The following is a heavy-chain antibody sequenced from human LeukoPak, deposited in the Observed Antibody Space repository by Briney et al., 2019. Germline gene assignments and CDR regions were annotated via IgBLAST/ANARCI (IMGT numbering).Heavy chain of an antibody. Sequence: GGSLRLSCAASGFIFREYWMHWVRQAPGKGLVWVSRINTDGSRTTYVDSVKGRFTTSRDNANNTLYLQMNSLRAEDSALYYCARARGGNFDIWGQGTMVTVSS. J-gene: IGHJ3*02. CDR3: ARARGGNFDI. D-gene: IGHD3-16*01. CDR2: INTDGSRT. CDR1: GFIFREYW. V-gene: IGHV3-74*01.